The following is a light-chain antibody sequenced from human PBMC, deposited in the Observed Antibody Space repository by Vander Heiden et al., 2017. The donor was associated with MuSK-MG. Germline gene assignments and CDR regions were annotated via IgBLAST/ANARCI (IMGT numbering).Light chain of an antibody. Sequence: EIVLTQYPVTLSLSPGERPTLSCRASQSVSSYLAGYQQKPGQAPRLLIYDASNRATGIPARFSGSGCGTDFTLTISSREPEDFAVYYCRQHCNWPPATFGGGTKVEIK. CDR3: RQHCNWPPAT. J-gene: IGKJ4*01. V-gene: IGKV3-11*01. CDR2: DAS. CDR1: QSVSSY.